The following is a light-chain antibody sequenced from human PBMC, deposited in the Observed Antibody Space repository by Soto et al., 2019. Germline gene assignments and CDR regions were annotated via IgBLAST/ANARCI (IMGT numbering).Light chain of an antibody. CDR1: QSVLYNSXNKXH. Sequence: DFVMTQAPDSLAVSLGERATXNCKSSQSVLYNSXNKXHLGWFQQKPGHPPKLLIYGASFRPSGVPDRFSGSGSGTDFTLTISSLQAEDVAVYYXXQYYSIPFTFGQGTKLEI. J-gene: IGKJ2*01. CDR2: GAS. V-gene: IGKV4-1*01. CDR3: XQYYSIPFT.